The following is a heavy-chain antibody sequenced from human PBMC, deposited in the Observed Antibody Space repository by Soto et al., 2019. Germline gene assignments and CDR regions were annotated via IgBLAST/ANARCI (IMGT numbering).Heavy chain of an antibody. CDR2: IRTRSKKFAT. J-gene: IGHJ4*02. CDR1: GFNFSGSA. Sequence: EVQLVESGGGLVQPGDSLKLSCAGLGFNFSGSALHWVRQPSGQGLEWVGRIRTRSKKFATSYATSVRGRFSLSRDDSKNTAFLQMNSLRDDDTGVYFCTGRGGDSLLDIWGQGTLVTVSS. CDR3: TGRGGDSLLDI. V-gene: IGHV3-73*01. D-gene: IGHD4-17*01.